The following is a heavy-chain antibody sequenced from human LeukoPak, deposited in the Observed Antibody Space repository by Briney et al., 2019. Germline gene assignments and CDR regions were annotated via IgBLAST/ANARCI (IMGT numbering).Heavy chain of an antibody. CDR2: INHSGST. CDR3: ARARGVKVAALDR. CDR1: GGSFSGYY. V-gene: IGHV4-34*01. Sequence: SETLSLTCAVYGGSFSGYYWSWIRQPPGKGLEWVGEINHSGSTNYNPSLKSRVTISVDTSTNQFSLKLSSVTAADTAVYYCARARGVKVAALDRWGQGTLVTVSS. D-gene: IGHD2-15*01. J-gene: IGHJ5*02.